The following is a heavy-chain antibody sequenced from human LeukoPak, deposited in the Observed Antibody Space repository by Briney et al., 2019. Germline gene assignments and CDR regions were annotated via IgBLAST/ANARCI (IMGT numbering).Heavy chain of an antibody. J-gene: IGHJ3*02. CDR2: IYHSWST. CDR3: ARSRWRITIFGVVIRDAFDI. D-gene: IGHD3-3*01. Sequence: PSETLSLTCAVSGYSISSGYYWGWIRQPPGKGLEWIGRIYHSWSTYYNPSLKSRVTISVDTSKNQFSLKLSSVTAADTAVYYCARSRWRITIFGVVIRDAFDIWGQGKMVTVSS. CDR1: GYSISSGYY. V-gene: IGHV4-38-2*01.